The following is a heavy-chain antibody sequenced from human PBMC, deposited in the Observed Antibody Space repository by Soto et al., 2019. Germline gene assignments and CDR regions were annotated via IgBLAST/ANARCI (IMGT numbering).Heavy chain of an antibody. Sequence: QGQLQESGPGLVKPSETLSLTCTVSGGSINSYYWSWIRQSPGTGLEWIGYIYYTGSTSYNPSLKSRVTLSVDTSKNQFFLKLSSVTAADTAVYYCAKGPNWDFVYWGQGTLTTVSS. CDR3: AKGPNWDFVY. CDR2: IYYTGST. J-gene: IGHJ4*02. CDR1: GGSINSYY. D-gene: IGHD3-16*01. V-gene: IGHV4-59*08.